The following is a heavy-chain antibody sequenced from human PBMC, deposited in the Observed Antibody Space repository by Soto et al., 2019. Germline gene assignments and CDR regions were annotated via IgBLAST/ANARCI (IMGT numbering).Heavy chain of an antibody. Sequence: QVQLVKSGAEVKKTGASVKVSCKASGYTFIGYYIHWVRQAPGQGLEWMGWINPNSGGTNYAQRFQGWVTRTRDRSISTAYMELSRLKSDDTAVYYCARVGGGLASLGYYGMDVWGQGTTVTVSS. J-gene: IGHJ6*02. CDR1: GYTFIGYY. CDR3: ARVGGGLASLGYYGMDV. D-gene: IGHD3-10*01. CDR2: INPNSGGT. V-gene: IGHV1-2*04.